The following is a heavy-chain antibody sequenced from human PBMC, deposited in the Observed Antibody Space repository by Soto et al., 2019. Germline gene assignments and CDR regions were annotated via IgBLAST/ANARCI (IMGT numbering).Heavy chain of an antibody. J-gene: IGHJ3*02. CDR1: GITFSNAW. CDR2: IRSKTDGGTT. CDR3: TTPRPCTNVFDN. D-gene: IGHD2-8*01. V-gene: IGHV3-15*02. Sequence: EVLLVESGGALVEPGGSLRLSCAASGITFSNAWMNWVRQAPGKGLEYIGRIRSKTDGGTTEYAAPVEGRFTIPRDDSKNTLYLHMGGLKTEDTAVYYCTTPRPCTNVFDNWGQGTLVTVSS.